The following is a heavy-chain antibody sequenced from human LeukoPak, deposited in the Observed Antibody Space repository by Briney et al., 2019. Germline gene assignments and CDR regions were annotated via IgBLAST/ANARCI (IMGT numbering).Heavy chain of an antibody. J-gene: IGHJ4*02. Sequence: ASVKVSCKASGYTFTSYDINWVRQATGQGLEWMGWMNPNSGNTGYAQKFQGRVTMTRNTSISTAYMELSRLRSEDTAVYYCARRHCSGGSCYSQNWGQGTLVTVSS. CDR2: MNPNSGNT. D-gene: IGHD2-15*01. CDR1: GYTFTSYD. V-gene: IGHV1-8*01. CDR3: ARRHCSGGSCYSQN.